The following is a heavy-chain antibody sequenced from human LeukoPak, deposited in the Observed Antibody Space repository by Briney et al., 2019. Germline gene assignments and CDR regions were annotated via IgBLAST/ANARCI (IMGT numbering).Heavy chain of an antibody. J-gene: IGHJ4*02. CDR1: GGSFSGYY. V-gene: IGHV4-34*01. D-gene: IGHD1-14*01. Sequence: SETLSLTCAVYGGSFSGYYWSWIRQPPGKGLEWIGEINHSGSTNYNPSLKSRVTISVDTSKNQFSLKLSSVTAADTAVYYCARQPDYWGQGTLVTVSS. CDR2: INHSGST. CDR3: ARQPDY.